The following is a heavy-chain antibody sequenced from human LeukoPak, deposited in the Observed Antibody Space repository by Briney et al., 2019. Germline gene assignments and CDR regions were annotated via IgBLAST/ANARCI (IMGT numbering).Heavy chain of an antibody. CDR3: AKGDKYDTSGYLPGDS. D-gene: IGHD3-22*01. J-gene: IGHJ5*01. CDR1: GFTFGDYS. V-gene: IGHV3-43*01. CDR2: INWAGSST. Sequence: PGESLRFSCAASGFTFGDYSMHWVRQAPGKGLEWVSLINWAGSSTHYTDSVKGRFTISRDNSKNSLYLQMNSLRTEDTAFYYCAKGDKYDTSGYLPGDSWGQGTLVTVSS.